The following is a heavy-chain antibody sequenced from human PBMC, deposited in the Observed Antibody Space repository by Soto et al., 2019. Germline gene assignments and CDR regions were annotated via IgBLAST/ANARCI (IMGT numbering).Heavy chain of an antibody. V-gene: IGHV1-2*02. Sequence: ASVKVSCKASGYTFTGYYMHWVRQAPGQGLEWMGWINPNSGGTNYAQKFQGRVTMTRDTSISTAYMELSRLRSDDTAVYYCARPRLVYDYYYDSSGYYFDYWGQGTLVTVSS. J-gene: IGHJ4*02. D-gene: IGHD3-22*01. CDR3: ARPRLVYDYYYDSSGYYFDY. CDR2: INPNSGGT. CDR1: GYTFTGYY.